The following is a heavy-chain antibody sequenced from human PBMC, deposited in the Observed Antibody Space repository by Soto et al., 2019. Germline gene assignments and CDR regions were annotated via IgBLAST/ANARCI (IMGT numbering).Heavy chain of an antibody. D-gene: IGHD3-9*01. CDR2: INHSGST. Sequence: SETLSLTCAGYGGSFSGYYWSWIRQPPGKGLEWIGEINHSGSTNYNPSLKSRVTISVDTSKNQFSLKLSSVTAADTAVYFCARGQTYYYILTGYYCGWFDPWGQGTRVT. CDR1: GGSFSGYY. J-gene: IGHJ5*02. V-gene: IGHV4-34*01. CDR3: ARGQTYYYILTGYYCGWFDP.